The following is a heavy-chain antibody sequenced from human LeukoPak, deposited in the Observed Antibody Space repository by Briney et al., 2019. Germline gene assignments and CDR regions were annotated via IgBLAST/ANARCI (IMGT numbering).Heavy chain of an antibody. CDR2: IYYSGST. CDR1: GGFISSYY. D-gene: IGHD5-24*01. J-gene: IGHJ4*02. CDR3: AGRDGYNSRRPFDY. Sequence: SETLSLTCTVSGGFISSYYWSWIRQPPGKGLEWIGYIYYSGSTNYNPSLKSRVTISVDTSKNQFSLKLSSVTAADTAVYYCAGRDGYNSRRPFDYWGQGTLVTVSS. V-gene: IGHV4-59*01.